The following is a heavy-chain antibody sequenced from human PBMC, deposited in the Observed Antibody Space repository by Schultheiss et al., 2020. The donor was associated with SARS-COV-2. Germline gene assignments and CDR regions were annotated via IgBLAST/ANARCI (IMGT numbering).Heavy chain of an antibody. V-gene: IGHV3-21*01. Sequence: GESLKISCAASGFTFSYYTMNWVRQAPGKGLEWVSSISSSSSYIYYADSVKGRFTISRDNAKNSLYLQMNSLRAEDTAVYYCAKDAADGLAVLDACDLWGQGTMVTVSS. D-gene: IGHD6-19*01. J-gene: IGHJ3*01. CDR3: AKDAADGLAVLDACDL. CDR2: ISSSSSYI. CDR1: GFTFSYYT.